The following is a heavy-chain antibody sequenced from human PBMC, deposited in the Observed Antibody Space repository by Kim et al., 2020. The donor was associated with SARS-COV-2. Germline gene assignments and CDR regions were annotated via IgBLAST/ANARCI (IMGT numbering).Heavy chain of an antibody. Sequence: SETLSLTCTVSGGSFSCGDCFWAWIRQPPGKGLEWIGTIFYSGNTYHNPSLKSRIAIPVDTSKKQFSLWLSSVTAADTAIYYCARRRPAANRHYFDYWGQGVLVTVSS. D-gene: IGHD6-25*01. J-gene: IGHJ4*02. CDR3: ARRRPAANRHYFDY. V-gene: IGHV4-39*01. CDR2: IFYSGNT. CDR1: GGSFSCGDCF.